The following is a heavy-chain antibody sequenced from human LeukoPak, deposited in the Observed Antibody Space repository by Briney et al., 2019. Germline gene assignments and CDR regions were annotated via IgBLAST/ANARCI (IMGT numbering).Heavy chain of an antibody. J-gene: IGHJ4*02. V-gene: IGHV3-30-3*01. Sequence: GRSLRLSCAASGFTFSSYAMHWVRQAPGRGLEWVAVISYDGSNKYYADSVKGRFTISRDNSKNTLYLQMNSLRAEDTAVYYCARHRGYSYGLFDYWGQGTLVTVSS. D-gene: IGHD5-18*01. CDR2: ISYDGSNK. CDR1: GFTFSSYA. CDR3: ARHRGYSYGLFDY.